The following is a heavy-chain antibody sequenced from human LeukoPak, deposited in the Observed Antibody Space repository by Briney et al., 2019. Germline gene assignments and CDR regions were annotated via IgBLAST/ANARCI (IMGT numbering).Heavy chain of an antibody. CDR1: GYSLSSYW. V-gene: IGHV5-51*01. J-gene: IGHJ4*02. Sequence: GESLKISCKGSGYSLSSYWIAWVRQMPGQGLEWMGVIYPRDSRTTYSPSFQDQVTISADKSISTAYLQWTSLKASDTAMYYCARHLSDITSSPNYWGPGTLVTVSS. D-gene: IGHD2-2*01. CDR3: ARHLSDITSSPNY. CDR2: IYPRDSRT.